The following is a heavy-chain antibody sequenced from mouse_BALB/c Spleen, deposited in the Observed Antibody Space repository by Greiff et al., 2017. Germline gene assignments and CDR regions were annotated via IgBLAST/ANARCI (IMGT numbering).Heavy chain of an antibody. D-gene: IGHD1-1*01. V-gene: IGHV8-12*01. CDR3: ARRSGDGSSDYFDY. CDR2: IYWDDDK. CDR1: GFSLSTSGMG. Sequence: QVTLKECGPGILQPSQTLSLTCSFSGFSLSTSGMGVSWIRQPSGKGLEWLAHIYWDDDKRYNPSLKSRLTISKDTSRNQVFLKITSVDTADTATYYCARRSGDGSSDYFDYWGQGTTLTVSS. J-gene: IGHJ2*01.